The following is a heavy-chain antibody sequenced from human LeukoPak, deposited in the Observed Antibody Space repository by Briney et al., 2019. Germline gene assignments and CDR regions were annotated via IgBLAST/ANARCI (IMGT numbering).Heavy chain of an antibody. CDR3: ARGGRLGYCSSTSCYTAVGSYGRSFDY. Sequence: SSETLFLTCAVYGGSFSGYYWSWIRQPPGKGLEWIGEINHSGSTNYNPSLKSRVTISVDTSKNQFSLKLSSVTAADTAVYYCARGGRLGYCSSTSCYTAVGSYGRSFDYWGQGTLVTVSS. J-gene: IGHJ4*02. CDR2: INHSGST. V-gene: IGHV4-34*01. D-gene: IGHD2-2*02. CDR1: GGSFSGYY.